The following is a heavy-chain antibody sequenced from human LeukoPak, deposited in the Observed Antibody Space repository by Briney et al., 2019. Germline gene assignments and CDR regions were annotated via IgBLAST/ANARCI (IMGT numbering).Heavy chain of an antibody. CDR2: IYYSGSA. V-gene: IGHV4-39*07. J-gene: IGHJ4*02. CDR3: ARKPIVNSAWYYFDY. CDR1: GGTFSSYA. D-gene: IGHD3-22*01. Sequence: SCKASGGTFSSYAISWIRQPPGKGLEWIGNIYYSGSAYYNPSLKSRVTMSVDTSKNQFSLKLSSVTAADTAVYYCARKPIVNSAWYYFDYWGQGTLVTVSS.